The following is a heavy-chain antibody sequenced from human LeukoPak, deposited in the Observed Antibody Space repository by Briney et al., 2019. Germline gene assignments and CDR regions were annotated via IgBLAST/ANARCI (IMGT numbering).Heavy chain of an antibody. J-gene: IGHJ3*02. CDR1: GFTFSSYA. V-gene: IGHV3-30*04. D-gene: IGHD4-23*01. CDR2: ISYDGSNK. Sequence: PGGSLRLSCAASGFTFSSYAMHWVRQAPGKGLEWVAVISYDGSNKYYANSVKGRFTISRDNSKNTLYLQMNSLRAEDTAVYDCARARYNGNYDAFDIWGQGTLVTVSS. CDR3: ARARYNGNYDAFDI.